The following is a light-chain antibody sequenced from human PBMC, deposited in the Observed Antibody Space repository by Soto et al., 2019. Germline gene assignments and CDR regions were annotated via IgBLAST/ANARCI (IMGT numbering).Light chain of an antibody. Sequence: QSALTQPASVSGSPGQSITISCTGTSSDVGGYNYVSWYQQHPGKAPKLMIYEVSNRPSGVSNRFSGAKSGNTASLTISGLQAEAEADYYGSSYTSSSNRVFGGGTKLTVL. CDR3: SSYTSSSNRV. CDR1: SSDVGGYNY. CDR2: EVS. J-gene: IGLJ3*02. V-gene: IGLV2-14*01.